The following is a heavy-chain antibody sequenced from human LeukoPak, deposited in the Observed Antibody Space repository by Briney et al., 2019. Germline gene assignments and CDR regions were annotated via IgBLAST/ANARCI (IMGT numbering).Heavy chain of an antibody. CDR3: ASYNYYDSSNYLNAFDI. Sequence: SETLSLTCTVSGGSISSSSYYWGWIRQPPGKGLEWIGSIYYSGSTYYNPSLKSRVTISVDTSKNQFSLKLSSVTAADTAVYYCASYNYYDSSNYLNAFDIWGQGTTVTVSS. CDR2: IYYSGST. CDR1: GGSISSSSYY. J-gene: IGHJ3*02. V-gene: IGHV4-39*01. D-gene: IGHD3-22*01.